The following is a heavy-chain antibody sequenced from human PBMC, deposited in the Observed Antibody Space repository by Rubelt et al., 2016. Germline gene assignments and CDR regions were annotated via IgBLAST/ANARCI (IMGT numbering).Heavy chain of an antibody. CDR2: VSYSGNN. V-gene: IGHV4-59*01. D-gene: IGHD1-7*01. CDR1: GDSISSYS. J-gene: IGHJ5*02. CDR3: ARDTWNYVA. Sequence: QVQLQESGPGLVKPSETLSLTCPVSGDSISSYSWSWIQQYPGKGLEWVGYVSYSGNNNHNPSLKSQVTRSVDKSKNQFALKLSSVTAADTAVYYCARDTWNYVAWGQGTLVTVSS.